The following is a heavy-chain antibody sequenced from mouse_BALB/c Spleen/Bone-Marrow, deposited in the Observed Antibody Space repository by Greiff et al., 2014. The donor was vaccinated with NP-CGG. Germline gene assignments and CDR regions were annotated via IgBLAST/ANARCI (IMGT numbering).Heavy chain of an antibody. CDR1: GFNIKDTY. V-gene: IGHV14-3*02. CDR2: IDPANGNT. J-gene: IGHJ4*01. D-gene: IGHD2-14*01. Sequence: VQLKESGAELVKPGDSVKLSCTASGFNIKDTYIHWVKQRPEQGLEWIGRIDPANGNTKYDPKFQGKATITTDTSSNTAYLQLSSLTSEDTAVYYCAQGYDWAMDYWGQGTSVTVSS. CDR3: AQGYDWAMDY.